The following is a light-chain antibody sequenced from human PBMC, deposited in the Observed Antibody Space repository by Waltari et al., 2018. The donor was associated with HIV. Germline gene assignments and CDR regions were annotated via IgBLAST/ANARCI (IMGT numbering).Light chain of an antibody. Sequence: QSGLTQPASVSGSLGQSITIFCNGSVRDIGPYNLVSWYQQFPGKAPKVIISEVSKRPSGISDRFSGSKSANSASLGISGLRPEDEADYFCCSYAGPDTFFVFGGGT. CDR2: EVS. V-gene: IGLV2-23*02. CDR1: VRDIGPYNL. J-gene: IGLJ1*01. CDR3: CSYAGPDTFFV.